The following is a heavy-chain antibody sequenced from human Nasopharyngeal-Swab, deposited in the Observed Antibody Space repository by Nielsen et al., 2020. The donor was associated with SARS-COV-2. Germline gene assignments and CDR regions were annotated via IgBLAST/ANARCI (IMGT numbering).Heavy chain of an antibody. CDR3: ARGRLVVVPAAISHRWFDP. CDR2: INHSGST. Sequence: SETLSLTCTVSGGSISSGGYYWSWIRQPPGKGLEWIGEINHSGSTNYNPSLKSRVTISVDTSKNQFSLKLSSVTAADTAVYYCARGRLVVVPAAISHRWFDPWGQGTLVTVSS. V-gene: IGHV4-39*07. J-gene: IGHJ5*02. D-gene: IGHD2-2*01. CDR1: GGSISSGGYY.